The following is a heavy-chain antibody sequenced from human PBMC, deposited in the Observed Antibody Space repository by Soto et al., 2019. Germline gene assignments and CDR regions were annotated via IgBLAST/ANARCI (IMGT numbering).Heavy chain of an antibody. CDR1: GFAFSTYA. CDR2: ISGSGGSS. CDR3: TSHSPDDMIRK. D-gene: IGHD3-22*01. Sequence: GGSLRLSCAASGFAFSTYAMTWVRQAPGKSLEWVSVISGSGGSSYYAASVKGRFSISRDESKNTAYLQMNSLKTEDTAVYYCTSHSPDDMIRKWGQGTQVTVSS. J-gene: IGHJ4*02. V-gene: IGHV3-23*01.